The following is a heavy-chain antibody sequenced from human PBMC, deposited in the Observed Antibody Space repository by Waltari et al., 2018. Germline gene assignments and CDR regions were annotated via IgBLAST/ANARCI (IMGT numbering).Heavy chain of an antibody. J-gene: IGHJ6*03. CDR3: ARSLMGYYYYMDV. V-gene: IGHV3-48*04. Sequence: EVQLVESGGGLVQPGGPLRLSCAASGFTFSNYRMNWVRQAPGKGLEWVSHITSINNAKSYADSVRGRFTISRDNAKDSLYLEMSSLRPEDTAIYYCARSLMGYYYYMDVWGKGTTVTISS. CDR2: ITSINNAK. D-gene: IGHD3-10*01. CDR1: GFTFSNYR.